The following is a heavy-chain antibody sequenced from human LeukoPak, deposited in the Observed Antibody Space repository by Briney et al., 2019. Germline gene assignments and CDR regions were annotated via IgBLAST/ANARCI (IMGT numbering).Heavy chain of an antibody. CDR3: ARGGGACSSTSCYYYYYYMDV. CDR1: GGSISSYY. D-gene: IGHD2-2*01. J-gene: IGHJ6*03. V-gene: IGHV4-59*08. Sequence: SETLSLTCTVSGGSISSYYWSWIRQPPGKGLEWIGYIYYSGSTNYNPSLKSRVTISVDTSKNQFSLKLSSVTAADTAVYYCARGGGACSSTSCYYYYYYMDVWGKGTTVTVSS. CDR2: IYYSGST.